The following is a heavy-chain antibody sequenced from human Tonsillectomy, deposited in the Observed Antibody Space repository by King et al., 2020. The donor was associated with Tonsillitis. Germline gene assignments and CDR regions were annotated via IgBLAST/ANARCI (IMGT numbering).Heavy chain of an antibody. D-gene: IGHD3-3*01. Sequence: QLVQSGAEVKKPGSSVKVSCKASGGTFISFAICWVRQAPGQGLQWMGGIIPMFGTANYAQKFQGRVTINADESTSTAYMALSSLRAEDTAVYYCARGPHTIDYMDVWGKGTTVTVSS. CDR2: IIPMFGTA. CDR3: ARGPHTIDYMDV. J-gene: IGHJ6*03. CDR1: GGTFISFA. V-gene: IGHV1-69*01.